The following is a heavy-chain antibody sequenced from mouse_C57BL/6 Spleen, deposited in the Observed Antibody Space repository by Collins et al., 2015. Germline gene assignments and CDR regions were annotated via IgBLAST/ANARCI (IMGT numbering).Heavy chain of an antibody. CDR3: AVYYGSSYEYWYFDV. V-gene: IGHV1-64*01. CDR2: IHPNSGST. J-gene: IGHJ1*03. CDR1: GYTFTSYW. D-gene: IGHD1-1*01. Sequence: QVQLQQPGAELVKPGASVKLSCKASGYTFTSYWMHWVKQRPGQGLEWIGMIHPNSGSTNYNEKFKSKATLTVDKSSSTAYMQLSSLTSEDSAVYYCAVYYGSSYEYWYFDVWGTGTTVTVSS.